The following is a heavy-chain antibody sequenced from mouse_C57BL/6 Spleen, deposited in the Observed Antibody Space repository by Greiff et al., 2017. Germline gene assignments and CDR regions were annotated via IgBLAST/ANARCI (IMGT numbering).Heavy chain of an antibody. CDR1: GYAFSSSW. J-gene: IGHJ2*01. Sequence: QVQLQQSGPELVKPGASVKISCKASGYAFSSSWMNWVKRRPGKGLEWIGRIYPGDGDTNYNGKFKGKATLTADKSSSTAYMQLSSLTSEDSAVYFCARNWDVDYWGQGTTLTVSS. V-gene: IGHV1-82*01. D-gene: IGHD4-1*01. CDR3: ARNWDVDY. CDR2: IYPGDGDT.